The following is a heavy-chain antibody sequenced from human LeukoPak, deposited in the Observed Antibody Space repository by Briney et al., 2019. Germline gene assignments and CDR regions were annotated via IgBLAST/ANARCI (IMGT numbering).Heavy chain of an antibody. Sequence: GGSLRLSCAASGFTVSSDYMSWVRQAPGKGLQWVSVIYTGGSTYYADSVKGRFTISRDNSKNTLYLQMNSLRAEDTAVYYCARVRELGVDVRPFDIWGQGTMVTVSS. CDR2: IYTGGST. CDR1: GFTVSSDY. D-gene: IGHD3-10*02. J-gene: IGHJ3*02. V-gene: IGHV3-66*01. CDR3: ARVRELGVDVRPFDI.